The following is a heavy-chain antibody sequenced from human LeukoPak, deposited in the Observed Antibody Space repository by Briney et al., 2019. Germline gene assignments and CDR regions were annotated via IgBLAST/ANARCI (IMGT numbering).Heavy chain of an antibody. CDR3: AKDIAKYSYGHPHYYYYGMDV. D-gene: IGHD5-18*01. CDR2: ISGDGGST. V-gene: IGHV3-43*02. CDR1: XFTFDDYA. J-gene: IGHJ6*02. Sequence: GGSLRISCAASXFTFDDYAMHSVRQATGKGMQWDYLISGDGGSTYYADSVKCRFTVSRDNSKNSLYLQMNSLRTEDTALYYCAKDIAKYSYGHPHYYYYGMDVWGQGTTVTVSS.